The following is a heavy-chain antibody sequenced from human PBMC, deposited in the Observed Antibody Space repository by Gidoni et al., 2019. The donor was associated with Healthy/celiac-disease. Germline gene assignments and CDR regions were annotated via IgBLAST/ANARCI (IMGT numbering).Heavy chain of an antibody. J-gene: IGHJ6*02. V-gene: IGHV3-53*04. Sequence: ELQLVESGGGLVQPGGSLRLSCAASGFTVSSNYMRWVRQAPGKGLEWVSVIYSGGSTYYADSVKGRFTISRHNSKNTLYLQMNSLRAEDTAVYYCASRVSYCGGDCSSRYYYYGMDVWGQGTTVTVSS. D-gene: IGHD2-21*02. CDR2: IYSGGST. CDR1: GFTVSSNY. CDR3: ASRVSYCGGDCSSRYYYYGMDV.